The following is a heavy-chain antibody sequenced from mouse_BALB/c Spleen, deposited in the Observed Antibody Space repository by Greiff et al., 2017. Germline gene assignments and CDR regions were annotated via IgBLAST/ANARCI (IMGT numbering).Heavy chain of an antibody. CDR1: GFTFSSYA. V-gene: IGHV5-9-3*01. J-gene: IGHJ3*01. CDR2: ISSGGSYT. CDR3: ASQVGAY. D-gene: IGHD1-1*02. Sequence: EVKVVESGGGLVKPGGSLKLSCAASGFTFSSYAMSWVRQTPEKRLEWVATISSGGSYTYYPDSVKGRFTISRDNAKNTLYLQMSSLRSEDTAMYYCASQVGAYWGQGTLVTVSA.